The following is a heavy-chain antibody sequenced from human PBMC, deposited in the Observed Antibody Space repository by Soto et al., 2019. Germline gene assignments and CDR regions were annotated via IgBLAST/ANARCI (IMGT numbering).Heavy chain of an antibody. V-gene: IGHV1-8*01. CDR1: AYTFTSYN. J-gene: IGHJ4*02. CDR3: GRDWWEMTTSTSAY. CDR2: MNPNSGNP. Sequence: ASVKLSCKASAYTFTSYNINWVRQATGQGLEWMGWMNPNSGNPGYEQKFQGRVTIIRDTSTSTAHMELSSLRSEDTAIYFCGRDWWEMTTSTSAYWGQGTLVTVSA. D-gene: IGHD2-8*02.